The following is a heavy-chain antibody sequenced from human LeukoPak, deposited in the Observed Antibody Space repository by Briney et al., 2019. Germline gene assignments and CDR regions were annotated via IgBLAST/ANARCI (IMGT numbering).Heavy chain of an antibody. CDR2: INPNSGVT. CDR1: GYTFIDHY. J-gene: IGHJ4*02. CDR3: ARPSDYGDYIDY. V-gene: IGHV1-2*02. D-gene: IGHD4-17*01. Sequence: ASVKVSCKGSGYTFIDHYMHWVRQPPGQGREWMAKINPNSGVTAYAERFQGRVTLTRDTSISTVYMELRTLTSGDTAVYYCARPSDYGDYIDYWGQGTLVTVSS.